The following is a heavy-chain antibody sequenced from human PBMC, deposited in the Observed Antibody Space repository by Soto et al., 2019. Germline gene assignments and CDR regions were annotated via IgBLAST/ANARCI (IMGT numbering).Heavy chain of an antibody. CDR3: ARDLRKSDSSGYYPWAFDAFDI. Sequence: SETLSLTCTVSGGSISSGDYYWSWIRQPPGKGLEWIGYIYYIGSTYYNPSLKSRVTISVDTSKNQFSLKLSSVTAADTAVYYCARDLRKSDSSGYYPWAFDAFDIWGQGTMVTVSS. V-gene: IGHV4-30-4*01. CDR1: GGSISSGDYY. D-gene: IGHD3-22*01. J-gene: IGHJ3*02. CDR2: IYYIGST.